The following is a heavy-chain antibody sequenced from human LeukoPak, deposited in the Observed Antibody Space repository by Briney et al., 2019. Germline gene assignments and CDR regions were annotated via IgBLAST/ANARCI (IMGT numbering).Heavy chain of an antibody. CDR1: GYTFTSYG. CDR3: ATGTDSSGYFAHAFDI. D-gene: IGHD3-22*01. J-gene: IGHJ3*02. CDR2: ISAYNGNT. V-gene: IGHV1-18*01. Sequence: PPASVKVSCKASGYTFTSYGISWVRQAPGQGLEWMGWISAYNGNTNYAQKLQGRVTMTTDTSTSTAYMELSSLRSEDTAVYYCATGTDSSGYFAHAFDIWGQGTMVTVSS.